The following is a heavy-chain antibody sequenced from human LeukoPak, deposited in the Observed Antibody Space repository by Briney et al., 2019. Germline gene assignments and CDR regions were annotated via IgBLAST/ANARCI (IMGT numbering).Heavy chain of an antibody. Sequence: SETLSLTCTVSGDSISSSNSYWGWIRQPPGKGLEWIGSIYYSGNTYYNASLKSRVTISVDTSKNQFSLKLTSVTAADTAVYYCARQTGSGLFILPGGQGTLVTVSS. J-gene: IGHJ4*02. D-gene: IGHD3/OR15-3a*01. CDR2: IYYSGNT. V-gene: IGHV4-39*01. CDR3: ARQTGSGLFILP. CDR1: GDSISSSNSY.